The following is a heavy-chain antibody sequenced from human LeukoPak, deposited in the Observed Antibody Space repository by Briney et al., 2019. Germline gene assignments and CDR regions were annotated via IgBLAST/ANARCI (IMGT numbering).Heavy chain of an antibody. D-gene: IGHD4-17*01. CDR2: INTKTGAT. CDR3: AITPLPQPYDYGDSPFFYYGLDV. V-gene: IGHV1-2*02. J-gene: IGHJ6*02. Sequence: ASVKVPCKASGYTFTYYYVHWVRQAPGQGLEWMGWINTKTGATNYAQKFQGRVTMTRDTSISTAYMELGRLRSDDTAVYYCAITPLPQPYDYGDSPFFYYGLDVWGQGTTVTVSS. CDR1: GYTFTYYY.